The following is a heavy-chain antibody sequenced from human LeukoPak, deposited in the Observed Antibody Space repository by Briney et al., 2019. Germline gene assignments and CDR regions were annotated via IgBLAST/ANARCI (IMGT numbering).Heavy chain of an antibody. CDR2: ISSSSNYI. Sequence: GGSLRLSCAASGFTFSSYSMSWVRQAPGKGLEWVSSISSSSNYIYYADSVKGRFTISRDNTKNSLYLQMNSLRAEDTAVYYCAREGEVSSSAYNWFDPWGQGTLVTVSS. J-gene: IGHJ5*02. CDR1: GFTFSSYS. V-gene: IGHV3-21*01. CDR3: AREGEVSSSAYNWFDP. D-gene: IGHD6-6*01.